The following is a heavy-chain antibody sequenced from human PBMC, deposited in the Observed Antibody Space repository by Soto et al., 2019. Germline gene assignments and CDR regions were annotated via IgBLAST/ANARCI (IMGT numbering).Heavy chain of an antibody. V-gene: IGHV1-2*04. Sequence: ASVKVSCKASGYTFTGYYMHWVRQAPGQGLEWMGWINPNSGGTNYAQKFQGWVTMTRNTSISTAYMELSSLRSEDTAVYYCARGREYSGYDYSVSSDYYGMDVWGQGTAVTVSS. CDR1: GYTFTGYY. CDR3: ARGREYSGYDYSVSSDYYGMDV. CDR2: INPNSGGT. J-gene: IGHJ6*02. D-gene: IGHD5-12*01.